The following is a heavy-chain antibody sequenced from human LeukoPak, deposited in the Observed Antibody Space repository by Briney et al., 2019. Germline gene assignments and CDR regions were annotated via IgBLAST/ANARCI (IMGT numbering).Heavy chain of an antibody. CDR3: AKAGQRSYAEAFDS. CDR1: DA. CDR2: IWHDGLNK. V-gene: IGHV3-33*06. J-gene: IGHJ4*02. Sequence: GKSLRLSCAASDAMHWVRQAPGKGLERVAVIWHDGLNKFYAEFLKGRFTISRDFSKDTVYLQMSGLTVEDTAVYYCAKAGQRSYAEAFDSWGQGTLVTVSS. D-gene: IGHD3-16*01.